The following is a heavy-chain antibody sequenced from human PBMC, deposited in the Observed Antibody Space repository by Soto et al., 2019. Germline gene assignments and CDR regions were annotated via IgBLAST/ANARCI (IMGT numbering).Heavy chain of an antibody. V-gene: IGHV3-23*01. D-gene: IGHD6-19*01. CDR1: GFTFSSYS. Sequence: GGSLRLSCAASGFTFSSYSMNWVRQAPGKGLEWVSAISGSGGSTYYADSVKGRFTISRDNSKNTLYLQMNSLRAEDTAVYYCAKDQVLAVAGTVVTSFDYWGQGTLVTVSS. CDR3: AKDQVLAVAGTVVTSFDY. CDR2: ISGSGGST. J-gene: IGHJ4*02.